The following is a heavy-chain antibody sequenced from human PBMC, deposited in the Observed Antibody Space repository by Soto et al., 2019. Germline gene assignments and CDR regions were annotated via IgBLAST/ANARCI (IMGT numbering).Heavy chain of an antibody. D-gene: IGHD5-18*01. CDR3: ARHSNEYRKSLDS. V-gene: IGHV4-59*08. CDR2: IHYTGSS. Sequence: QLQLQESGLGLVKPSETLSLTCPVSGGSISGYYWSWLRQPPGKGLEWIAFIHYTGSSNSNPSLKSRVTISVDTSKNQFSLKLSSVTAADTAVYYCARHSNEYRKSLDSWGQGTLVTVSS. J-gene: IGHJ5*02. CDR1: GGSISGYY.